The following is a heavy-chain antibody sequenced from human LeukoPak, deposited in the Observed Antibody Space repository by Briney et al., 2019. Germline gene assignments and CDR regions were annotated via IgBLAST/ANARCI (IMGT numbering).Heavy chain of an antibody. Sequence: GESLKISCKGSGYSFTSYWIAWVRQMPGKGLEWMGIIYPGDSDTRYSPSFQGQVTISADKSISTAYLQWSSLRAEDTAVYYCARELLPARYTYYYYGMDVWGQGTTVTVSS. CDR2: IYPGDSDT. J-gene: IGHJ6*02. CDR1: GYSFTSYW. CDR3: ARELLPARYTYYYYGMDV. V-gene: IGHV5-51*01. D-gene: IGHD2-2*01.